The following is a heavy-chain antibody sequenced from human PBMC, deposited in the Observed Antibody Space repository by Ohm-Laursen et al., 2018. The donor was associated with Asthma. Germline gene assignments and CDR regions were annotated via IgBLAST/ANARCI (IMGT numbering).Heavy chain of an antibody. J-gene: IGHJ5*02. D-gene: IGHD2-15*01. CDR2: IYYSGST. CDR1: GGSISSGDCY. CDR3: ARDWGGYCSGGSCKKVFWFDP. Sequence: TLSLTCTVSGGSISSGDCYWSWIRQPPGKGLEWIGYIYYSGSTYYNPSLKSRVTISVDTSKNQFSLKLSSVTAADTAVYYCARDWGGYCSGGSCKKVFWFDPWGQGTLVTVSS. V-gene: IGHV4-30-4*01.